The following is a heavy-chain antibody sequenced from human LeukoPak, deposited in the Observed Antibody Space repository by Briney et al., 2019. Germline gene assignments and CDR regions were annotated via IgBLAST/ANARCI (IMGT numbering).Heavy chain of an antibody. V-gene: IGHV3-21*01. CDR3: ARGVTMVRAVGYYFDY. J-gene: IGHJ4*02. CDR2: ISSSSSYI. CDR1: GFTFSSYS. Sequence: TGGSLRLSCAASGFTFSSYSMNWVRQAPVKGLEWVSSISSSSSYIYYADSVKGRFTISRDNAKNSLYLQMNSLRAEDTAVYYCARGVTMVRAVGYYFDYWGQGTLVTVSS. D-gene: IGHD3-10*01.